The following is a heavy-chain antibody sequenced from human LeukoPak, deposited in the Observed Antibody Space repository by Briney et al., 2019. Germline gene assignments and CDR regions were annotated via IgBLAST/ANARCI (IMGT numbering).Heavy chain of an antibody. V-gene: IGHV3-21*01. CDR3: ARDGAAAAGRYFDY. D-gene: IGHD6-13*01. CDR1: GFTFSGYS. Sequence: GGSLRLSCAASGFTFSGYSMNWVRQAPGKGLEWVSSISTTSAYIYYADSGRGRGTTSRDKAKSSLYLEMNSLRVEDTAVYYCARDGAAAAGRYFDYWGQGSLVTVSS. J-gene: IGHJ4*02. CDR2: ISTTSAYI.